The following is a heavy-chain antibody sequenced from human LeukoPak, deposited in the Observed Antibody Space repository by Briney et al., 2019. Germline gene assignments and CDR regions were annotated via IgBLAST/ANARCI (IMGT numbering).Heavy chain of an antibody. V-gene: IGHV1-2*02. J-gene: IGHJ4*02. CDR3: ARKQPGYSYGTGVFDY. D-gene: IGHD5-18*01. Sequence: ASVKVSCKASGYTFSSYYMHWVRQAPGQGLEWMGWINPNSGGTNYAQKFQGRVTMTRDTSISTAYMELSRLRSEDTAVYYCARKQPGYSYGTGVFDYWGQGTLVTVSS. CDR1: GYTFSSYY. CDR2: INPNSGGT.